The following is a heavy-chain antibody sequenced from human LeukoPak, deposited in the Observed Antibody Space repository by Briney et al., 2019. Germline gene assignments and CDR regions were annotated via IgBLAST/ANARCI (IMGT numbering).Heavy chain of an antibody. D-gene: IGHD1-14*01. Sequence: SETLSLTCTVSGGSLSSGSYYWTWIRQPAGKGLEWIGHIYTSGATSYSPSLQSRVTISVDTPKHEFSLKLTSLTAADTAVYYCARTGGGVGWFGTIDSWGQGTLVTVSS. CDR1: GGSLSSGSYY. CDR3: ARTGGGVGWFGTIDS. J-gene: IGHJ4*02. V-gene: IGHV4-61*09. CDR2: IYTSGAT.